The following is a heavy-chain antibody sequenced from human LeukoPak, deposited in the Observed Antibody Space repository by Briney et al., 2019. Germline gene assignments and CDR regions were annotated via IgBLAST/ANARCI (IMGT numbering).Heavy chain of an antibody. Sequence: GGSLRLSCAASGFTFSTYAMTWVRQAPGKGLEWVSVIYSGGSTYYADSVKGRFTISRHNSKNTLYLQMNSLRAEDTAVYYCARENSHGDYPSYYYYGMDVWGQGTTVTVSS. J-gene: IGHJ6*02. CDR1: GFTFSTYA. CDR3: ARENSHGDYPSYYYYGMDV. D-gene: IGHD4-17*01. V-gene: IGHV3-53*04. CDR2: IYSGGST.